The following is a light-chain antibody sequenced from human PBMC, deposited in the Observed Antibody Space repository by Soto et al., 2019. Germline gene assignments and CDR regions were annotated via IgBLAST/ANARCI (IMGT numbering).Light chain of an antibody. CDR1: QTIASY. Sequence: DIQMTPSPSSLSASVGDRVTITCRASQTIASYLNWYQQKPGKAPELLIYAASSLQSGVPSRFSGSGSGTDFTLTISSLQPEDSATYYCQQTYTTPYTFGRGTKLEI. J-gene: IGKJ2*01. CDR2: AAS. V-gene: IGKV1-39*01. CDR3: QQTYTTPYT.